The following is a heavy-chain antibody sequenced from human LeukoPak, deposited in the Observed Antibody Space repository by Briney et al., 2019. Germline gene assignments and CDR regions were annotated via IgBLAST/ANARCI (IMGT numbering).Heavy chain of an antibody. D-gene: IGHD4-17*01. CDR2: IYYSGST. CDR3: ARVETSYGNYMDA. V-gene: IGHV4-59*01. J-gene: IGHJ6*03. CDR1: GGSISSYY. Sequence: PSETLSLTCTVSGGSISSYYWSWIRQPPGKGLEWIGYIYYSGSTNYNPSLKSRVTISVDTSKNQFSLKLSSVTAADTAVYYCARVETSYGNYMDAWGKGTTVTVSS.